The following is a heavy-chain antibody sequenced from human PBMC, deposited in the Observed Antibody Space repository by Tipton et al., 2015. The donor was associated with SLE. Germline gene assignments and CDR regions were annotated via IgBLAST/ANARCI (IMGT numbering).Heavy chain of an antibody. D-gene: IGHD3-10*01. V-gene: IGHV1-18*01. CDR2: ISAYNGNT. J-gene: IGHJ4*02. Sequence: QLVQSGAEVKRPGASVKVSCKASGFIFTNYGITWVRQAPGQGLEWMGWISAYNGNTKYAEHFQGRVTLTTEKTTDTAYMELRSLRFDDTAVYYCARERWSSSTASQFFDYWGQGSLLTVSS. CDR1: GFIFTNYG. CDR3: ARERWSSSTASQFFDY.